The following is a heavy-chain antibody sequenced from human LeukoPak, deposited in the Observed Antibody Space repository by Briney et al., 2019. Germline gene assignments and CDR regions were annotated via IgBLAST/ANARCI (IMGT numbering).Heavy chain of an antibody. V-gene: IGHV3-64*01. D-gene: IGHD6-19*01. J-gene: IGHJ4*02. CDR2: ISSNGGST. CDR1: GFTFSSYA. Sequence: GGFLRLSCAASGFTFSSYAMHWVRQAPGKGLEYVSAISSNGGSTYYANSVKGRFTISRDNSKNTLYLQMGSLRAEDMAVYYCALAVAGPHWGQGTLVTVSS. CDR3: ALAVAGPH.